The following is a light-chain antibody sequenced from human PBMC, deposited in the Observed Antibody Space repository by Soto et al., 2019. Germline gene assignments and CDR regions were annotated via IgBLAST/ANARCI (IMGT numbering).Light chain of an antibody. V-gene: IGKV3-20*01. Sequence: EFVLTQSPGTLSLSPGEGAALSCRASQSIGSSFLAWYQQKPGQAPRLLIYGASSRATGIPDRFSGSGSGTDFTLTISRLEPEDFAVYYCQQYDSSPYTFGQGTKLEIK. CDR3: QQYDSSPYT. J-gene: IGKJ2*01. CDR1: QSIGSSF. CDR2: GAS.